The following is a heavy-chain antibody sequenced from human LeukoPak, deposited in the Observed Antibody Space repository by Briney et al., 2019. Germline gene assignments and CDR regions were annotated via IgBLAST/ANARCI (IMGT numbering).Heavy chain of an antibody. CDR2: ISTSGRNT. CDR3: ARDRTMVRGLVIYFYGMDV. CDR1: GFSFSSDE. J-gene: IGHJ6*02. D-gene: IGHD3-10*01. V-gene: IGHV3-48*03. Sequence: GGSLRLFCAACGFSFSSDELNWVRQAPGKGLEGLSYISTSGRNTYYADSVKGRFTISRDNAKNSLYLKMSSLSAEDTAVYYCARDRTMVRGLVIYFYGMDVWGQGTTVIVSS.